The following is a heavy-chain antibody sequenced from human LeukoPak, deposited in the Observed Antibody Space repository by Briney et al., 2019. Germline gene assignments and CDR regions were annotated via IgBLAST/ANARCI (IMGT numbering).Heavy chain of an antibody. D-gene: IGHD3-10*01. Sequence: SETLSLTCAVYGGSFSGYYWSWIRQPPGKGLEWIGEINHSGSTNYNPSLKSRVTIPVDTSKNQFSLKLSSVTAADTAVYYCARGQTYYYGSGSYWVYWGQGTLVTVSS. CDR1: GGSFSGYY. V-gene: IGHV4-34*01. J-gene: IGHJ4*02. CDR3: ARGQTYYYGSGSYWVY. CDR2: INHSGST.